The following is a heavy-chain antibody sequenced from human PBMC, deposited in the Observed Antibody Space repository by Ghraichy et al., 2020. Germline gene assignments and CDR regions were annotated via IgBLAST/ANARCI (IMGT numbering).Heavy chain of an antibody. CDR2: IKQDGSEK. CDR3: ARPELTYCSSTSCYTRDNQLSSYYYGMDV. Sequence: GGSLRLSCAASGFTFSSYWMSWVRQAPGKGLEWVANIKQDGSEKYYVDSVKGRFTISRDNAKNSLYLQMNSLRAEDTAVYYCARPELTYCSSTSCYTRDNQLSSYYYGMDVWGQGTTVTVSS. V-gene: IGHV3-7*01. D-gene: IGHD2-2*02. J-gene: IGHJ6*02. CDR1: GFTFSSYW.